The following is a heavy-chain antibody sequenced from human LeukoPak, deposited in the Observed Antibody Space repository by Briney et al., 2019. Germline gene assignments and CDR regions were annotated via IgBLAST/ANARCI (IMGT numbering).Heavy chain of an antibody. Sequence: GGSLRLSCAPSGFTFSTYWMGWVRQAPGRGLGWLANINQGGSEKYYVDSVKGRFTISRDNAKNSLFLQMNSLRAEDTAVYYCARDVGDLWGQGTLVTVSS. CDR3: ARDVGDL. V-gene: IGHV3-7*01. CDR1: GFTFSTYW. D-gene: IGHD2-21*02. CDR2: INQGGSEK. J-gene: IGHJ4*02.